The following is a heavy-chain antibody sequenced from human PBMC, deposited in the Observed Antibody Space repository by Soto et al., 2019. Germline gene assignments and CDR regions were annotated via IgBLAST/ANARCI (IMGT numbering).Heavy chain of an antibody. D-gene: IGHD3-3*01. Sequence: QVSLQESGPGLVKPSETLSLTCTVSGDSMSPFYWIWIRQSPGKGLEWIGYIYYSGNTNYNPSLKSRVAISVDTSKNQFYLKLSSVTAADTAVYYCARGVYDYWSGYYAGSGLDVWGQGTTVTVSS. CDR3: ARGVYDYWSGYYAGSGLDV. CDR2: IYYSGNT. V-gene: IGHV4-59*13. J-gene: IGHJ6*02. CDR1: GDSMSPFY.